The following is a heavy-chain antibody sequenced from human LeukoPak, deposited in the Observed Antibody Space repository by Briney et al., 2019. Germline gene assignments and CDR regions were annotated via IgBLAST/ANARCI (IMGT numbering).Heavy chain of an antibody. CDR1: GYTFNGYY. D-gene: IGHD3-22*01. J-gene: IGHJ4*02. CDR2: INPHSGDT. CDR3: ARGKGYYESSGYYPFDY. Sequence: ASVKVSCKASGYTFNGYYMHWVRRAPGQGLEWLGWINPHSGDTNYAQKFQGRVTMTRDTSISTAYMELSRLRSDDTAEYYCARGKGYYESSGYYPFDYWGQGTLVTVSS. V-gene: IGHV1-2*02.